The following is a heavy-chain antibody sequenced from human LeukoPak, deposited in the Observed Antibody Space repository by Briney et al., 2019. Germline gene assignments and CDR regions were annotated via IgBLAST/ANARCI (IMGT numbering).Heavy chain of an antibody. CDR3: ARGWYGSGSYLDY. Sequence: SETLSLTCAVYGGSFSGYYWSWIRQPPGKGLEWIGEINHSGSTNYNPSLKSRVTISVDTSKNQFSLKLSSVTAADTAVYYCARGWYGSGSYLDYWGQGTLVTVSS. CDR2: INHSGST. V-gene: IGHV4-34*01. J-gene: IGHJ4*02. D-gene: IGHD3-10*01. CDR1: GGSFSGYY.